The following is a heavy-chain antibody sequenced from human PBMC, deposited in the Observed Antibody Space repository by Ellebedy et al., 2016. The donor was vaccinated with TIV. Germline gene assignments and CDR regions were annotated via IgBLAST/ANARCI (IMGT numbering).Heavy chain of an antibody. D-gene: IGHD3-16*01. CDR2: IYQNGET. Sequence: MPSETLSLTCSVSGGSIRTYYWSWVRQPQGKDLEWIGYIYQNGETKYKPSLKRRVNIPVDTSKNRFSLKVQSVTAADSAVYYCVSIGKKYDWNVAWEQYGMDVWGQGTTVSVSS. V-gene: IGHV4-59*01. CDR1: GGSIRTYY. CDR3: VSIGKKYDWNVAWEQYGMDV. J-gene: IGHJ6*02.